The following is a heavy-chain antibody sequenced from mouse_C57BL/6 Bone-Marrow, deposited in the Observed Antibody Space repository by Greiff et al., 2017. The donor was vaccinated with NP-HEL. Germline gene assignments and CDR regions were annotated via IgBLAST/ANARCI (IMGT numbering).Heavy chain of an antibody. J-gene: IGHJ4*01. D-gene: IGHD1-1*01. CDR2: IYPGSGNT. CDR1: GYTFTDYY. V-gene: IGHV1-76*01. CDR3: ARKEDYYGSSYDYAMDY. Sequence: VQLQQSGAELVRPGASVKLSCKASGYTFTDYYINWVKQRPGQGLEWIARIYPGSGNTYYNEKFKGKATLTAEKSSSTAYMQLSSLTSEDSAVYYCARKEDYYGSSYDYAMDYWGQGTSVTVSS.